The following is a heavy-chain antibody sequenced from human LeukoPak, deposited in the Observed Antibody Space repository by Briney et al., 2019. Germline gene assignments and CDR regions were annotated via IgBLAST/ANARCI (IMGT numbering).Heavy chain of an antibody. V-gene: IGHV3-20*04. CDR3: ARLGVGATRDAFDI. D-gene: IGHD1-26*01. CDR1: GFTSDDYG. CDR2: INWNGGST. J-gene: IGHJ3*02. Sequence: PGGSLRLSCAASGFTSDDYGMSWVRQAPGKGLEWVSGINWNGGSTGYADSVKGRFTISRDNAKNSLYLQMNSLRAEDTALYYCARLGVGATRDAFDIWGQGTIVTVSS.